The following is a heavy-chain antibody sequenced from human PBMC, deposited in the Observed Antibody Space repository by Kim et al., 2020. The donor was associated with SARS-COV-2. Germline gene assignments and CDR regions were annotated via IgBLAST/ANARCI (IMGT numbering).Heavy chain of an antibody. J-gene: IGHJ4*02. CDR2: IKPDGSGK. CDR1: GFTFSTYW. Sequence: GGSLRLSCAASGFTFSTYWMSWVRQAPGKGLEWVANIKPDGSGKNYVDSVKGRFTISRDNAKNSLYLHMNSLRAEDTALYHCTREGVVGTSMTYFDYWGQGTLVTVSS. D-gene: IGHD1-26*01. V-gene: IGHV3-7*03. CDR3: TREGVVGTSMTYFDY.